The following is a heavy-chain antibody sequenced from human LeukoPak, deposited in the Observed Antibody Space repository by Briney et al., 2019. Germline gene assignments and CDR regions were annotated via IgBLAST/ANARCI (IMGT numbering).Heavy chain of an antibody. J-gene: IGHJ4*02. Sequence: GGSLRLSCAASGFTFSSYSMNWVRQAPGKGLEWVSSISSSSSYIYYADSVKGRFTISRDNAKNSLYLQMNSLRAEDTAVYYCARDDGEYSYGSDYWGQGTLVTVPS. D-gene: IGHD5-18*01. CDR2: ISSSSSYI. V-gene: IGHV3-21*01. CDR3: ARDDGEYSYGSDY. CDR1: GFTFSSYS.